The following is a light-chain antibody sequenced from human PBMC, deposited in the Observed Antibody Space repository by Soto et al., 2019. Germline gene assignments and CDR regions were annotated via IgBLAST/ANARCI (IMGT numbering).Light chain of an antibody. J-gene: IGKJ1*01. CDR1: QSVSSSY. Sequence: EIVLTQSPGTLALSPGERATLSCRASQSVSSSYLAWYQQKPGQAPRLLIYGASSRATGIPDRFSGSGSGTDFTLTINRLEPEDFAVYYCQQYGSSPSWTFGQGTKVETK. CDR3: QQYGSSPSWT. CDR2: GAS. V-gene: IGKV3-20*01.